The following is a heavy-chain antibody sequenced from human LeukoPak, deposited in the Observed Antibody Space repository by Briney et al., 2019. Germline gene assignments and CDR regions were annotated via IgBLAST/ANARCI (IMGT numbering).Heavy chain of an antibody. Sequence: GGSLRLSCAASGFTFSSYWMHWVRQAPGKGLVWVSRINSDGSSTSYADSVKGRFTISRDNAKNTLYLQMDSLRVEDTAVYYCARPGYCSSTSCYYFVYWGQGTLVTVSS. CDR3: ARPGYCSSTSCYYFVY. CDR1: GFTFSSYW. J-gene: IGHJ4*02. D-gene: IGHD2-2*01. V-gene: IGHV3-74*01. CDR2: INSDGSST.